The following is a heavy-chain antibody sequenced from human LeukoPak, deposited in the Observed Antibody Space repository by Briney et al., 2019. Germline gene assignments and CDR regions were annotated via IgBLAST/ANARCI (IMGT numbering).Heavy chain of an antibody. CDR2: IYYSGST. V-gene: IGHV4-61*01. D-gene: IGHD1-1*01. CDR1: GGSVSSGSYY. CDR3: AREIRSGGTGWFDP. J-gene: IGHJ5*02. Sequence: PSETLSLTCTVSGGSVSSGSYYWSWIRQPPGKGLEWIGYIYYSGSTNYNPSLKSLVTISVGTSKNQFSLKLSSVTAADTAVYYCAREIRSGGTGWFDPWGQGTLVTVSS.